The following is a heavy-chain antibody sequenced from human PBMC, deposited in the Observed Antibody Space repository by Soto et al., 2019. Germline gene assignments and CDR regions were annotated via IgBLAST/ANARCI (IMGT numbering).Heavy chain of an antibody. D-gene: IGHD6-13*01. Sequence: PSETLSLTSAVSGDSIDDGAYYWTWIRCQPGNGLEWLGYIDYTGRMAYNPSLQSRLTISLDTSNNQFSLRLNSVTAADTVVYYCARCSASWYWFDPWGHGTQVTVS. J-gene: IGHJ5*02. V-gene: IGHV4-31*11. CDR1: GDSIDDGAYY. CDR3: ARCSASWYWFDP. CDR2: IDYTGRM.